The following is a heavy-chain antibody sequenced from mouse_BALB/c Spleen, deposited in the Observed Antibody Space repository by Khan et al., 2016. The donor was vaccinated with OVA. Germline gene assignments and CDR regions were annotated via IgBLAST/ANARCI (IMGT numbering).Heavy chain of an antibody. J-gene: IGHJ4*01. Sequence: VELVESGPGLVAPSQSLSITCTISGFSLANYGVHWVRQPPGKGLEWLVLMWGDGSTSYNSVLKSRLTVSTDNSRSQVFLKMNSLQTDDTAMYFCARQPYKHYSVMDYWGQGTTVTVSS. CDR1: GFSLANYG. D-gene: IGHD2-10*01. V-gene: IGHV2-6-1*01. CDR3: ARQPYKHYSVMDY. CDR2: MWGDGST.